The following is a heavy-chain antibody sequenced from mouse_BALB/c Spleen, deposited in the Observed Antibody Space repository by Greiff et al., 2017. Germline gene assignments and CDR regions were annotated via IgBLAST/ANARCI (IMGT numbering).Heavy chain of an antibody. CDR3: ARDDGYYFDY. CDR2: ISSGGGST. Sequence: EVNLVESGGGLVKPGGSLKLSCAASGFAFSSYDMSWVRQTPEKRLEWVAYISSGGGSTYYPDTVKGRFTISRDNAKNTLYLQMSSLKSEDTAMYYCARDDGYYFDYWGQGTTLTVSS. J-gene: IGHJ2*01. V-gene: IGHV5-12-1*01. CDR1: GFAFSSYD. D-gene: IGHD2-3*01.